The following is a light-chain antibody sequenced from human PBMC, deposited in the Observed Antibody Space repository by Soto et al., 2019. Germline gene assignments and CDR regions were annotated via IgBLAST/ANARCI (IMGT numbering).Light chain of an antibody. CDR1: QSVSSNY. Sequence: EIVLTHSPGTLSLSPCERASLSFSASQSVSSNYLAWFQQKPGQAPRLLISTASSRATGIPDRFSGSGSGTEFSLTITGLQSEDFAVYYCHQYSERPSNTFGQGTRLEIK. V-gene: IGKV3-20*01. CDR2: TAS. J-gene: IGKJ5*01. CDR3: HQYSERPSNT.